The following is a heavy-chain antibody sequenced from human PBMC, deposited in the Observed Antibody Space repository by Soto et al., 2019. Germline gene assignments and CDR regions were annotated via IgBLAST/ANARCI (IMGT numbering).Heavy chain of an antibody. CDR2: ISSSSSYI. J-gene: IGHJ5*02. CDR1: GFTFSSYS. Sequence: PGGSLRLSCAASGFTFSSYSMNWVRQAPGKGLEWVSSISSSSSYIYYADSVKGRFTISRDNAKNSLYLQMNSLRAEDTAVYYCAREVVSGYDYVAPSNWFDPWGQGTLVTVPQ. V-gene: IGHV3-21*01. CDR3: AREVVSGYDYVAPSNWFDP. D-gene: IGHD5-12*01.